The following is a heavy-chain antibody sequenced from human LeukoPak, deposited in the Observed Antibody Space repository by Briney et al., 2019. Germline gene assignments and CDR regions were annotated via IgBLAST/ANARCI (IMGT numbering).Heavy chain of an antibody. CDR3: ASTSITGTADY. J-gene: IGHJ4*02. CDR2: IYSGGST. D-gene: IGHD1-20*01. CDR1: GFTVSSNY. Sequence: HPGGSLRLSCAASGFTVSSNYMSWVRQAPGKGLEWVSVIYSGGSTYYADSVKGRFTISRDNSKNTRYLQMNSLRAEDTAVYYCASTSITGTADYWGQGTLVTVSS. V-gene: IGHV3-53*01.